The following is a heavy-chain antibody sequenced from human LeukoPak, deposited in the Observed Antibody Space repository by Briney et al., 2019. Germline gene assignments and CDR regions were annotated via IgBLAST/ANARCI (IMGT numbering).Heavy chain of an antibody. Sequence: PGGSLRLSCAASGFTFSTYSMNWVRQAPGKGLEWVSSISSSSSYIYYADSVKGRFTTSRDNAKNSLYLQMNSLRAEDTAVYYCARDPPSIAARPLGEKNDYWGQGTLVTVSS. D-gene: IGHD6-6*01. J-gene: IGHJ4*02. CDR3: ARDPPSIAARPLGEKNDY. CDR1: GFTFSTYS. V-gene: IGHV3-21*01. CDR2: ISSSSSYI.